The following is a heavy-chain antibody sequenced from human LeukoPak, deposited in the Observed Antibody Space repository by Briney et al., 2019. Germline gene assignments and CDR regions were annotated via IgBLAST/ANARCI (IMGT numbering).Heavy chain of an antibody. Sequence: SETLSLTCTVSGGSISSSSYYWGWIRQPPGEGLEWIGSIYYSGSTYYNPSLKSRVTISVDTSKNQFSLKLSSVTAADTAVYYCAKGGPEASAGLSWFDPWGQGTLVTVSS. D-gene: IGHD1-14*01. J-gene: IGHJ5*02. V-gene: IGHV4-39*07. CDR1: GGSISSSSYY. CDR2: IYYSGST. CDR3: AKGGPEASAGLSWFDP.